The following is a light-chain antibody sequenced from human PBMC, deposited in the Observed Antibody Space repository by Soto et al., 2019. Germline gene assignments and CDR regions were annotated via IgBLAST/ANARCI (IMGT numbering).Light chain of an antibody. CDR1: QSIVRW. Sequence: DIQMTQSPCTLSASVGDRVTITCRASQSIVRWLAWYQQKAGKAPAVMIYDASSLESGVPSRFSGSGSGTEFTLTISILQPDDFATYYCQQYNSYSITFGQGTRLEIK. CDR3: QQYNSYSIT. J-gene: IGKJ5*01. V-gene: IGKV1-5*01. CDR2: DAS.